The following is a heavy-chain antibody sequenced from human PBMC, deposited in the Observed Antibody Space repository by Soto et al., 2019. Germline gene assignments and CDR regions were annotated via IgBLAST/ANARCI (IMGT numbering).Heavy chain of an antibody. V-gene: IGHV1-24*01. CDR1: GGTFSSYT. D-gene: IGHD5-12*01. CDR3: AVGRVGYSGYANLDY. J-gene: IGHJ4*02. Sequence: ASVKVSCKASGGTFSSYTISWVRQAPGQGLEWMGGFDPEDGETIYAQKFQGRVTMTEDTSTDTAYMELSSLRSEDTAVYYCAVGRVGYSGYANLDYWGQGTLVTVSS. CDR2: FDPEDGET.